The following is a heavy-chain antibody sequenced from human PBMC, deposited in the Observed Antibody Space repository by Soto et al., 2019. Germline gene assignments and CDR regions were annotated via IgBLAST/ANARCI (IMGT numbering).Heavy chain of an antibody. V-gene: IGHV3-9*01. CDR2: ISWNSVNI. J-gene: IGHJ4*02. CDR3: ARVSRYYNFWRSYFDY. D-gene: IGHD3-3*01. Sequence: EVQLVESGGGLVQPGRSLRLSCAASGFTLDDYALHWVRQAPGEGLEWVSGISWNSVNIAYADSVKGRFTISRDNAKNSLLLQMNSLRAEDTALYYCARVSRYYNFWRSYFDYWGQGTLVTISS. CDR1: GFTLDDYA.